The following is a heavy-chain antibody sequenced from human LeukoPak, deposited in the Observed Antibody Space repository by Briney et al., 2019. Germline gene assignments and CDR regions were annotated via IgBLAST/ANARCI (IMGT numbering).Heavy chain of an antibody. J-gene: IGHJ4*02. CDR3: VGSSPPISY. CDR2: IRYEGSNK. Sequence: GGSLRLSCAASGFTFSSYGMHWVRQAPGKGLEWVAFIRYEGSNKYYADSVKGRFTISRDNSKNTLYLQMNSLRAEDTAVYYCVGSSPPISYWGQGTLVTVSS. V-gene: IGHV3-30*02. D-gene: IGHD2-15*01. CDR1: GFTFSSYG.